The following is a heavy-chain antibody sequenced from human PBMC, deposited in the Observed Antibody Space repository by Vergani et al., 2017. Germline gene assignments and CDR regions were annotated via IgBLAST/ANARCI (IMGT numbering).Heavy chain of an antibody. CDR1: GTSISGSSDY. CDR2: IFYTGTS. J-gene: IGHJ4*02. V-gene: IGHV4-39*01. Sequence: QLQLQESGPGLLKPSETLSLTCSVSGTSISGSSDYWGWIRQPPGKGLEWIGSIFYTGTSYYNPSLESRATNSVDTSKKQFSLNLKSVTASDTAVYYCATTCWGGIGYRFDHGGQGTLVTVSS. CDR3: ATTCWGGIGYRFDH. D-gene: IGHD3-22*01.